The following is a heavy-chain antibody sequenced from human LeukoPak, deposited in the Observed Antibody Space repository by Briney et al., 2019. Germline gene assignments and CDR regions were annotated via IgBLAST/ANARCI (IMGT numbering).Heavy chain of an antibody. CDR3: ASSLSGPYFDY. J-gene: IGHJ4*02. CDR1: GYTFTGYY. D-gene: IGHD6-19*01. V-gene: IGHV1-69*13. Sequence: SVKVSCKAFGYTFTGYYLHWVRQAPGQGLEWMGGIIPIFGTANYAQKFQGRVTITADESTSTAYMELSSLRSEDTAVYYCASSLSGPYFDYWGQGTLVTVSS. CDR2: IIPIFGTA.